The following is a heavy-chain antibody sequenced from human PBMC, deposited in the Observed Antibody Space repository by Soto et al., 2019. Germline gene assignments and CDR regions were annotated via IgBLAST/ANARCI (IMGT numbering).Heavy chain of an antibody. CDR1: GFSLSSTRVA. D-gene: IGHD6-19*01. Sequence: SGPTMVNPTQTLRLTCPFSGFSLSSTRVAVGWIRQPPGKALEWLALIYWDDDKRYSPFLKSRLTITKDTSKNQVVLTMTNMDPVDAATYYCAHSVVAGLGYYFDYWGQGTLVTVSS. CDR3: AHSVVAGLGYYFDY. V-gene: IGHV2-5*02. J-gene: IGHJ4*02. CDR2: IYWDDDK.